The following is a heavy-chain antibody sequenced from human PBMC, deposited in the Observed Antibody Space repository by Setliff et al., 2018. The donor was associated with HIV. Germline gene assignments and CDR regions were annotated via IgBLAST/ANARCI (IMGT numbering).Heavy chain of an antibody. D-gene: IGHD4-17*01. CDR3: AKAVPDYGDYYFDY. CDR1: GGTFSSYA. V-gene: IGHV1-8*02. CDR2: MNPNSGNT. Sequence: ASVKVSCKASGGTFSSYAINWVRQATGQGLEWVGWMNPNSGNTGYAQKFQGRVTMTRNTSRNTAYMELRSLRSEDTAMYYCAKAVPDYGDYYFDYWGQGTLVTVSS. J-gene: IGHJ4*02.